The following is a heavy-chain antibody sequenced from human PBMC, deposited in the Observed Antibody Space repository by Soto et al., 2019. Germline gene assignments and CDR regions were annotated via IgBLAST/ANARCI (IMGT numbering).Heavy chain of an antibody. V-gene: IGHV4-39*01. Sequence: LSLTCTVSGGSISSSSYYWGWIRQPPGKGLEWIGSIYYSGSTYYNPSLKSRVTISVDTSKNQFSLKLSSVTAADTAVYYCARRVVRGVIISSTTHFDYWGQGTLVTVSS. CDR3: ARRVVRGVIISSTTHFDY. D-gene: IGHD3-10*01. CDR2: IYYSGST. J-gene: IGHJ4*02. CDR1: GGSISSSSYY.